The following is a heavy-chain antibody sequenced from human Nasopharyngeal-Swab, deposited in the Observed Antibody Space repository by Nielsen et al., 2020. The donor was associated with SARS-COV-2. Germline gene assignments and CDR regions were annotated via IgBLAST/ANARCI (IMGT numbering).Heavy chain of an antibody. Sequence: GESLKISCAASGFTFSSYWMSWVRQAPGKGLEWVANIKHDGSEKYYVDSVKGRFTISRDNAKNPLYLQMNSLRAEDTAVYYCARASGSGSFDYWGQGTLVTVSS. J-gene: IGHJ4*02. CDR3: ARASGSGSFDY. D-gene: IGHD3-10*01. CDR2: IKHDGSEK. V-gene: IGHV3-7*01. CDR1: GFTFSSYW.